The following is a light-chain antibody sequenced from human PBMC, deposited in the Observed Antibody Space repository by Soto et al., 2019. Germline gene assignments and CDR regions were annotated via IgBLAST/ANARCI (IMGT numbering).Light chain of an antibody. Sequence: EIVLTQSPGTLSLSPGERATLSCRASQSVSSSYLAWYQQKPGQAPRLRIYGASSRATGIPDRFSGSGSGTDFTLNISRLEPEDFSVYYCQQYGSSRWTVGQGTKVEIK. J-gene: IGKJ1*01. CDR3: QQYGSSRWT. CDR2: GAS. CDR1: QSVSSSY. V-gene: IGKV3-20*01.